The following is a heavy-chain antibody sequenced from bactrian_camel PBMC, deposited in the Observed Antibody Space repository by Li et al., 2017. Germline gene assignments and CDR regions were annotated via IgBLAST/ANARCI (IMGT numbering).Heavy chain of an antibody. Sequence: HVQLVESGGGSVQVGGSLRLSCATSGYTGATHSIAWFRQVPGKEREGISTANSAGSRTDYADSVKGRFTVSRDNAKNTVYLQMNSLKSEDTALYYCATGAPAAYYSGAQGVLGYWGQGTQVTVS. V-gene: IGHV3S63*01. CDR2: ANSAGSRT. J-gene: IGHJ6*01. CDR1: GYTGATHS. CDR3: ATGAPAAYYSGAQGVLGY. D-gene: IGHD2*01.